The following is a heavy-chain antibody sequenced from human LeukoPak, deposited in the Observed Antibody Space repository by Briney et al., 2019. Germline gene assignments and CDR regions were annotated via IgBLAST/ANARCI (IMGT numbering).Heavy chain of an antibody. CDR3: ARKRSTAMGKDAFDI. J-gene: IGHJ3*02. CDR2: TIPILGIA. D-gene: IGHD5-18*01. V-gene: IGHV1-69*04. Sequence: ASVKVSCKASGGTFSSYAISWVRQAPGQGLEWMGRTIPILGIANYAQKFQGRVTITADKSTSTAYMELSSLRSEDTAVYYCARKRSTAMGKDAFDIWGQGTMVTVSS. CDR1: GGTFSSYA.